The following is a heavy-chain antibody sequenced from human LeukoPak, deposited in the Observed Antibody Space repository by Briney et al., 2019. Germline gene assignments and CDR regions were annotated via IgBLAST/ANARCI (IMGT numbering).Heavy chain of an antibody. CDR1: GFDFTTYW. CDR3: ARQPGTGANRNAFDL. V-gene: IGHV5-51*01. CDR2: VYPGDSDT. D-gene: IGHD4/OR15-4a*01. J-gene: IGHJ3*01. Sequence: GESLKISCQGSGFDFTTYWIGWVRQMPGKGLEGMGIVYPGDSDTRYSPSFQGQVTISADRSISTAYLQWNSLKASDTAMYFCARQPGTGANRNAFDLWGQGTKVTVSS.